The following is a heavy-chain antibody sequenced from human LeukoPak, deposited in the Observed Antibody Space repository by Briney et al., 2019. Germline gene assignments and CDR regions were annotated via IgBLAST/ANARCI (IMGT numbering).Heavy chain of an antibody. CDR3: AKGEVPAGRGYYFDY. CDR2: IWYDGSNK. J-gene: IGHJ4*02. D-gene: IGHD2-2*01. CDR1: GFTFSSYG. V-gene: IGHV3-33*06. Sequence: GRSLRLSCAASGFTFSSYGMHWVRQAPGKGLEWVAVIWYDGSNKYYADSVKGRFTISRDNSKNTLYLQMNSLRAEDTAVYYCAKGEVPAGRGYYFDYWGQGTLVTVSS.